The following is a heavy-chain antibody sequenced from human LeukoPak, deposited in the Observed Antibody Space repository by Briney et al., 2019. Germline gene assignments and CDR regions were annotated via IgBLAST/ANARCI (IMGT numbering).Heavy chain of an antibody. Sequence: ASVKVSCKASGYTFTGYYMHWVRQAPGQGLEWMGWINPNSGGTNYAQKFQGRVTMTRDTSISTAYMELSRLRSDDTAVYYCARGDSSGYYDWFDYWGQGTLVTVSS. CDR1: GYTFTGYY. D-gene: IGHD3-22*01. V-gene: IGHV1-2*02. CDR2: INPNSGGT. CDR3: ARGDSSGYYDWFDY. J-gene: IGHJ4*02.